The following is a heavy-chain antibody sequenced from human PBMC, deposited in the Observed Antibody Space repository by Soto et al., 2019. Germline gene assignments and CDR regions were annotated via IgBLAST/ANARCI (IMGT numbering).Heavy chain of an antibody. J-gene: IGHJ4*02. CDR3: ARRDTNGFLRYFDT. D-gene: IGHD2-8*01. Sequence: QVQLVQSGPEVKKPGSSVKVSCKTSGGTLSSFITYPINWVRQAPGQGPEWIGGIVPNVGTVNYAKRSQGRDTTTADNSTGTSYKELNNLRSEDTALYYCARRDTNGFLRYFDTWGQGTLVTVS. CDR1: GGTLSSFITYP. CDR2: IVPNVGTV. V-gene: IGHV1-69*06.